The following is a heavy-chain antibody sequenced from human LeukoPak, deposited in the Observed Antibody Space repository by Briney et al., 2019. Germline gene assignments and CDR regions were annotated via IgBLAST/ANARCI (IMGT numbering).Heavy chain of an antibody. J-gene: IGHJ3*02. CDR1: GYTLTELS. CDR3: ATVLRQQLRDDAFDI. Sequence: GASVKVSCKVSGYTLTELSMHWVRQAPGKGLEWMGGFDPEDGETIYAQKFQGRVTMTEDTSTDTAYMELSSLRSEDTAVYCCATVLRQQLRDDAFDIWGQGTMVTVSS. D-gene: IGHD6-13*01. V-gene: IGHV1-24*01. CDR2: FDPEDGET.